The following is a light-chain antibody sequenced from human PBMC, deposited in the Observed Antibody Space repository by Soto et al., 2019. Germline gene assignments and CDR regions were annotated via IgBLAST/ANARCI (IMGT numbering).Light chain of an antibody. CDR2: EVN. Sequence: QSALTQPPSASGSPGQSVTISCTGTSSDVGAYNYVSWYQQHPSKAPKVMIYEVNKRPSGVPDRFSGSKSANTASLTVSGLQAEDEADYYCCSHAGSNNFVVFGGGTKLTVL. CDR3: CSHAGSNNFVV. V-gene: IGLV2-8*01. CDR1: SSDVGAYNY. J-gene: IGLJ2*01.